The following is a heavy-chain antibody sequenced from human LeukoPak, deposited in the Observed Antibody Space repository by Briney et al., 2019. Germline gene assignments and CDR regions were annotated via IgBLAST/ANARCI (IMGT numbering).Heavy chain of an antibody. Sequence: GGSLKLSCAASGFTFSSYGMHGVRQAPGKGLEWVAVISYDGSNKYYADSVKGRFTISRDNSKNTLYLQMNSLRAEDTAVYYCAKDKKRARYYDSSGYVDYWGQGTLVTVSS. V-gene: IGHV3-30*18. CDR1: GFTFSSYG. D-gene: IGHD3-22*01. CDR2: ISYDGSNK. J-gene: IGHJ4*02. CDR3: AKDKKRARYYDSSGYVDY.